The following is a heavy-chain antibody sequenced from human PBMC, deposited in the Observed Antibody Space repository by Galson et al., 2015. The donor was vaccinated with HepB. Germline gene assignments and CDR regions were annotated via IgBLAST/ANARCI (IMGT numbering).Heavy chain of an antibody. CDR1: GFTLSSYG. CDR3: AKLPDGSGWTIHY. V-gene: IGHV3-30*18. Sequence: LRLSCAASGFTLSSYGMHWVRQAPGKGLEWVAGVSYDGSNKYYVDSVKGRFTISRDNSKNTLYLQMNSLRAEDTAVYYCAKLPDGSGWTIHYWGPGTLVTVSS. J-gene: IGHJ4*02. CDR2: VSYDGSNK. D-gene: IGHD6-19*01.